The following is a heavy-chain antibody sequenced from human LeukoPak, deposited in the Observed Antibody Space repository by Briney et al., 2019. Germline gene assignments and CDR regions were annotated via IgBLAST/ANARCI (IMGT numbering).Heavy chain of an antibody. CDR1: GGSISSHY. CDR2: IYYSGST. V-gene: IGHV4-59*11. D-gene: IGHD4-23*01. CDR3: ARGGDYGGNGEDFDY. J-gene: IGHJ4*02. Sequence: SETLSLTCTVSGGSISSHYWSWIRQPPGKGLEWIGYIYYSGSTNYNPSLKSRVTISVDTSKNQFSLKLSSVTAADTAVYYCARGGDYGGNGEDFDYWGQGTLVTVSS.